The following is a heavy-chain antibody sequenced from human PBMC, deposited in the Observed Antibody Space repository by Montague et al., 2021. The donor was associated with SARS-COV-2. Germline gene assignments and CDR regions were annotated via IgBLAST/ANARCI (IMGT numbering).Heavy chain of an antibody. CDR1: GASTNSNSYY. Sequence: SETLSLTCAVSGASTNSNSYYWGWIRQPPGKGLDWIGSFYYTGYTYYTPSLKSRVTISGDTSKNQFSLKLTSVTAADTAVYYCARIVGECSSDSCYAVRWGQGTVVTVSS. CDR2: FYYTGYT. CDR3: ARIVGECSSDSCYAVR. V-gene: IGHV4-39*01. D-gene: IGHD3-16*01. J-gene: IGHJ4*02.